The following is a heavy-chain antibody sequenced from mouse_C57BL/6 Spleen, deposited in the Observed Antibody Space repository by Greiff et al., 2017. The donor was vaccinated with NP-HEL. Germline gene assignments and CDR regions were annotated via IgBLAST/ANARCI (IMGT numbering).Heavy chain of an antibody. CDR1: GYAFSSSW. D-gene: IGHD2-4*01. J-gene: IGHJ2*01. V-gene: IGHV1-82*01. CDR3: ARVPVYYDYDEAYYFDY. CDR2: IYPGDGDT. Sequence: QVQLQQSGPELVKPGASVKISCKASGYAFSSSWMNWVKQRPGKGLEWIGRIYPGDGDTNYNGKFKGKATLTADKSSSTAYMQLSSLTSEDSAVYFCARVPVYYDYDEAYYFDYWGQGTTLTVSS.